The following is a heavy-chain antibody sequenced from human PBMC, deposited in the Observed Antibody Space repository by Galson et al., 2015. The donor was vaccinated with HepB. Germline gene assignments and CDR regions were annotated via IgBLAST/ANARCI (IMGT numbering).Heavy chain of an antibody. Sequence: SLRLSCAASGFTFSSYAMHWARQAPGKGLEWVAVISYDGSNKYYADSVKGRFTISRDNSKNTLYVQMNSLRVEDTAVYYCGRAPDCGGTCYLRYYYRDVWGKGTTVTVSS. D-gene: IGHD2-21*01. J-gene: IGHJ6*03. CDR3: GRAPDCGGTCYLRYYYRDV. CDR2: ISYDGSNK. V-gene: IGHV3-30-3*01. CDR1: GFTFSSYA.